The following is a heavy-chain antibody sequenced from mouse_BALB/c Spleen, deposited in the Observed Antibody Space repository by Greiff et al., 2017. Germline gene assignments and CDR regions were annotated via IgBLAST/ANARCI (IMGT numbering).Heavy chain of an antibody. J-gene: IGHJ2*01. CDR3: ARSYYGSSYGY. CDR2: INPGSGGT. D-gene: IGHD1-1*01. V-gene: IGHV1-54*01. CDR1: GYAFTNYL. Sequence: QVQLKQSGAELVRPGTSVKVSCKASGYAFTNYLIEWVKQRPGQGLEWIGVINPGSGGTNYNEKFKGKATLTADKSSSTAYMQLSSLTSDDSAVYFCARSYYGSSYGYWGQGTTLTVSS.